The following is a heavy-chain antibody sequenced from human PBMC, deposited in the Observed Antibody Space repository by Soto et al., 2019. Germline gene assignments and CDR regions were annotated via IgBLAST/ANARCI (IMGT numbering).Heavy chain of an antibody. D-gene: IGHD4-17*01. V-gene: IGHV3-33*01. CDR1: GFTFSSSG. J-gene: IGHJ4*02. CDR2: IWYDGSNK. CDR3: ARDCDYGDYYFDY. Sequence: PGGSLRLSCAASGFTFSSSGMHWVRQAPGKGLEWVAVIWYDGSNKYYADSVKGRFTISRDNSKNTLYLQMNSLRAEDTAVYYCARDCDYGDYYFDYWGQGTLVTGSS.